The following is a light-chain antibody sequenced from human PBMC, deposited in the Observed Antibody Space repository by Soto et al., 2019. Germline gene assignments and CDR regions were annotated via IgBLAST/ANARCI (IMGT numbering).Light chain of an antibody. J-gene: IGKJ1*01. CDR3: QQYNNWPQT. Sequence: EIVMTQSPATLSVSPGERATLSCRASQSVSSNLAWYQQKPGLAPMLLIYGASTRATGIPARFSGSGSGTEFTLTISSLQSEDFAVYYCQQYNNWPQTFGQGTKVEIK. CDR2: GAS. V-gene: IGKV3-15*01. CDR1: QSVSSN.